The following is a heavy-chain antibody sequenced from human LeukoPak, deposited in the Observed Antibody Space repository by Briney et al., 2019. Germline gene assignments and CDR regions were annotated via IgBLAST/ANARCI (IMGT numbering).Heavy chain of an antibody. CDR1: GFIFRNVW. CDR2: IQSETDGGTT. CDR3: TTVLGGLRFFDH. J-gene: IGHJ4*02. V-gene: IGHV3-15*07. Sequence: GGSLRLSCAASGFIFRNVWMNWVRQAPGKGLEWVGRIQSETDGGTTDYAAPMKGRFTISRDDSKMMLYLQTNSLQTEDTAVYFCTTVLGGLRFFDHWGQGTAVTVSS.